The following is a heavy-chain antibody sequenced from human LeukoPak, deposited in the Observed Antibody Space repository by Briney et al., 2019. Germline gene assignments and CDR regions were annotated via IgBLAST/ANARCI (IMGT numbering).Heavy chain of an antibody. CDR1: GGSFSGYY. CDR2: INHSGST. J-gene: IGHJ4*02. CDR3: AREHDHDDY. D-gene: IGHD1-14*01. V-gene: IGHV4-34*01. Sequence: SETLSLTCAVYGGSFSGYYWSWIRQPAGKGLEWIGEINHSGSTNYNPSLKSRVTISVDTSKNQFSLKLSSVTAADTAVYYCAREHDHDDYWGQGTLVTVSS.